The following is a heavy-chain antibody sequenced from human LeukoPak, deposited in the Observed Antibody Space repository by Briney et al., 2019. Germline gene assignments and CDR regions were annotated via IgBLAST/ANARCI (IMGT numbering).Heavy chain of an antibody. CDR1: GFTPSSYA. J-gene: IGHJ4*02. CDR2: ISGSGGST. D-gene: IGHD1-26*01. CDR3: ARVGNYYDFDY. V-gene: IGHV3-23*01. Sequence: SVRTLSPSRAASGFTPSSYATSWVRHAPGKGLEWVSAISGSGGSTYYTDSVKGRFTTYTDNSKNRLYLQMNSLRAEDTAVYYCARVGNYYDFDYWGKGTLLTVSS.